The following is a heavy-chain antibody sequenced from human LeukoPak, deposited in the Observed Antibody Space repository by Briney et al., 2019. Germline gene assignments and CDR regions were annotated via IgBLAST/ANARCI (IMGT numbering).Heavy chain of an antibody. CDR3: ARAGFGEFLYYYYYMDV. CDR1: GYTFTSYG. CDR2: ISAYNGNT. V-gene: IGHV1-18*01. D-gene: IGHD3-10*01. J-gene: IGHJ6*03. Sequence: ASVKVSCKASGYTFTSYGISWVRQAPGQGLEWMGWISAYNGNTNYAQKLQGRVTMTTDTSASTAYMELRSLRSDDTAVYYCARAGFGEFLYYYYYMDVWGKGTTVTISS.